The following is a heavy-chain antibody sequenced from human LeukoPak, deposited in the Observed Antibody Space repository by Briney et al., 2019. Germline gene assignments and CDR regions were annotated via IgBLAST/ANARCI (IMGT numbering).Heavy chain of an antibody. CDR2: INGDGSST. CDR1: GFTFSSYW. D-gene: IGHD1-26*01. Sequence: PGGSLRLSCAASGFTFSSYWMHWVRQAPGKGLVWVSRINGDGSSTSYADSVKGRFTISRDNAKNTLYLQMNSLRAEDTAVYNCARDRGSREDGMDVWGQGTTVTVSS. J-gene: IGHJ6*02. CDR3: ARDRGSREDGMDV. V-gene: IGHV3-74*01.